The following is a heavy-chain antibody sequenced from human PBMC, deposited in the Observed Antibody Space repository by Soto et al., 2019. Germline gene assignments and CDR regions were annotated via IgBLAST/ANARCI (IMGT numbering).Heavy chain of an antibody. CDR1: GFTFSSYA. D-gene: IGHD2-15*01. V-gene: IGHV3-23*01. CDR3: AKDSRYCSGGSCYFYYYMDV. CDR2: ISGSGGST. J-gene: IGHJ6*03. Sequence: EVQLLESGGGLVQPGGSLRLSCAASGFTFSSYAMSWVRQAPGKGLEWASAISGSGGSTYYADSVKGRFTISRDNSKNTLYLQMNSLRAEDTAVYYCAKDSRYCSGGSCYFYYYMDVWARGPRSPSP.